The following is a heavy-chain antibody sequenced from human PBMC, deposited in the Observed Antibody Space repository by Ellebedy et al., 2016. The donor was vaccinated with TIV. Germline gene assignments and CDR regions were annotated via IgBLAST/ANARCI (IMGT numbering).Heavy chain of an antibody. CDR3: ARRGGRNWHFDL. CDR2: IEDGGTET. D-gene: IGHD1-14*01. V-gene: IGHV3-7*03. J-gene: IGHJ2*01. Sequence: PGGSLRLSCAASGFTFKNYWMTRVRQAPGKGLEWVASIEDGGTETYSVDSAAGRFIISRDNAKNSLYLRINNPIDEDTAVYYCARRGGRNWHFDLWGRGTQVIVSS. CDR1: GFTFKNYW.